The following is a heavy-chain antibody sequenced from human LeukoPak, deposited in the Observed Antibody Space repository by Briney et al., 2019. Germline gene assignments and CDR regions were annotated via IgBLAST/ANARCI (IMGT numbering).Heavy chain of an antibody. Sequence: SETLSLTCTVSGGSISSYYWSWIRQPPGKRLEWIGYIYYSGNTKYNPSLKSRVTISVDTSKNQFSLKLSSVTAADTAVYYCAGAPYFSESSGYYGFFQHWGQGTLVTVSS. CDR3: AGAPYFSESSGYYGFFQH. D-gene: IGHD3-22*01. CDR1: GGSISSYY. CDR2: IYYSGNT. V-gene: IGHV4-59*01. J-gene: IGHJ1*01.